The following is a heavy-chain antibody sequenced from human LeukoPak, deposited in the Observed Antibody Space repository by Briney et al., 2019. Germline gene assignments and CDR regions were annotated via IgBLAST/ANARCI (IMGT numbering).Heavy chain of an antibody. CDR2: IYHSGST. D-gene: IGHD3-10*01. CDR3: ARSLMVRGVIGWFDP. Sequence: PSETLSLTCAVSGGSISSGGYSWSWIRQPPGKGLEWMGYIYHSGSTYYNPSLKSRVTISVDRSKNQFSLKLSSVTAADTAVYYCARSLMVRGVIGWFDPWGQGTLVTVSS. CDR1: GGSISSGGYS. V-gene: IGHV4-30-2*01. J-gene: IGHJ5*02.